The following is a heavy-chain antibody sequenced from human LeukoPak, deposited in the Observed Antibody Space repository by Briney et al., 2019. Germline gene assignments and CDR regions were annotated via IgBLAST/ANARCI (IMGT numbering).Heavy chain of an antibody. J-gene: IGHJ4*02. D-gene: IGHD3-3*01. CDR3: ARALRITIFGVDY. V-gene: IGHV3-11*01. Sequence: GGSLRLSCAASGFTFSDYYMSWIRQAPGKGLEWVSYISSSGSTIYYADSVKGRFTISRDNAKDSLYLQMNSLRAEDTAVYYCARALRITIFGVDYWGQGTLVTVSS. CDR2: ISSSGSTI. CDR1: GFTFSDYY.